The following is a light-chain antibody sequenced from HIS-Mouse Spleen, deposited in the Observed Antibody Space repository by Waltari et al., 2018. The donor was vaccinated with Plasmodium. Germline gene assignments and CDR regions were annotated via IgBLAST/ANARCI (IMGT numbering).Light chain of an antibody. Sequence: QSALTQPASVSGSPGQSITISCTGTSSDVGGYNYVSWYQQHPGKAPKLMFYDVSKRPSVVSNRCSGSKSGNTASLTISGLQAEDEADYYCSSYTSSSTLNYVFGTGTKVTVL. CDR3: SSYTSSSTLNYV. CDR2: DVS. J-gene: IGLJ1*01. V-gene: IGLV2-14*03. CDR1: SSDVGGYNY.